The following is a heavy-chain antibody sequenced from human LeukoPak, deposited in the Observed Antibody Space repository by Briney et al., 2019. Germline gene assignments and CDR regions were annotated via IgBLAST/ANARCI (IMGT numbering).Heavy chain of an antibody. Sequence: ASVKVSCKASGYTSTNYGISWVRQAPGQGLEWMGWIHIYRGNTNYAQKLQGRVTMTTDTSTSTAYMELRSLRSDDTAVYYCARAPNYYYMDVWGKGTTVTVSS. V-gene: IGHV1-18*01. CDR1: GYTSTNYG. J-gene: IGHJ6*03. CDR2: IHIYRGNT. CDR3: ARAPNYYYMDV.